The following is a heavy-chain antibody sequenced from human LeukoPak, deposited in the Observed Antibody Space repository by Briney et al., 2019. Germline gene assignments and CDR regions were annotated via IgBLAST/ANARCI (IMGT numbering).Heavy chain of an antibody. D-gene: IGHD2-2*01. V-gene: IGHV1-69*06. CDR1: GGTFSSYA. CDR2: IIPICGTA. J-gene: IGHJ5*02. CDR3: ARDSDIVVVPHWGGFDP. Sequence: GSSVKVSCKASGGTFSSYAISWVRQAPGQGLEWMGGIIPICGTANYAQKFQGRVTITADKSTSTAYMELSSLRSEDTAVYYCARDSDIVVVPHWGGFDPWGQGTLVTVSS.